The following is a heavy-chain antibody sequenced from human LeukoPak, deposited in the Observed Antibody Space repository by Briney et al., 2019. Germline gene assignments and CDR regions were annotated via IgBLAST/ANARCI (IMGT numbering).Heavy chain of an antibody. D-gene: IGHD2-2*01. V-gene: IGHV4-39*01. CDR1: GGSISSSSYY. CDR3: ASPLGYCSSTNCYGDY. J-gene: IGHJ4*02. CDR2: IYYSGIT. Sequence: SETLSLTCTVSGGSISSSSYYWGWIRQPPGKGLEWIGSIYYSGITYYNPSLESRVNILVDTSKNQFSLKLSSVTAADTAVYYCASPLGYCSSTNCYGDYWGQGTLVTVSS.